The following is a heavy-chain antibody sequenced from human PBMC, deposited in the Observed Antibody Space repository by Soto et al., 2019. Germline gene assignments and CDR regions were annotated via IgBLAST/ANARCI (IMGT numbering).Heavy chain of an antibody. CDR1: GGTFSSYA. V-gene: IGHV1-69*06. D-gene: IGHD6-13*01. Sequence: ASVKVSCKASGGTFSSYAISWVRQAPGQGLEWMGGIIPIFGTANYAQKFQGRVTITADKSTSTAYMELSSLRSEDTAVYYCARGRGGYSSSWYYFDYWGQGTLVTVSS. J-gene: IGHJ4*02. CDR2: IIPIFGTA. CDR3: ARGRGGYSSSWYYFDY.